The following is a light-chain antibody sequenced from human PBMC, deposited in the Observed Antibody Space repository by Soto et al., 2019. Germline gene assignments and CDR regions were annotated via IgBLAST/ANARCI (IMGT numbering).Light chain of an antibody. J-gene: IGKJ2*01. Sequence: VMTQSPLSLPVTPGEPASISCRSSQSLLHSSGYNYLHWYLQKPGQSPQLLIYLVSTRASGVPDRFSGSESGIDFTLKISRVEAEDVGVYYCMQDLQTPYTFGQGTKLEIK. CDR2: LVS. V-gene: IGKV2-28*01. CDR1: QSLLHSSGYNY. CDR3: MQDLQTPYT.